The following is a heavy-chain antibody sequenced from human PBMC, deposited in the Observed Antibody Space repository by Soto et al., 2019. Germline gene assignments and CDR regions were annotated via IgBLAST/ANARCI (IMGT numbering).Heavy chain of an antibody. CDR3: ARVTYYYDSSGYLFDY. Sequence: AASVKVSCKASGGTFSSYAISWVRQAPGQGLEWMGGIIPIFGTANYAQKFQGRVTITADESTSTAYMELSSLRSEDTAVYYCARVTYYYDSSGYLFDYWGQGTLVTVSS. J-gene: IGHJ4*02. D-gene: IGHD3-22*01. CDR2: IIPIFGTA. V-gene: IGHV1-69*13. CDR1: GGTFSSYA.